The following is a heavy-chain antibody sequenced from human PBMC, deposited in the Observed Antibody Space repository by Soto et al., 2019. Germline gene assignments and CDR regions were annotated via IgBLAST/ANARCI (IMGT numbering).Heavy chain of an antibody. D-gene: IGHD2-15*01. V-gene: IGHV3-74*01. J-gene: IGHJ4*02. CDR2: INSDGSST. CDR3: VRTSLVVAAATREDY. CDR1: GFTFSSYW. Sequence: EVQLVESGGGVVQPGGSLRLSCAASGFTFSSYWMHWVRQAPGKGLVWVSRINSDGSSTSYAVSVKVRFTISRDNAKNTLYLQMNSLRAEDTAVYYCVRTSLVVAAATREDYWGQGTLVTVSS.